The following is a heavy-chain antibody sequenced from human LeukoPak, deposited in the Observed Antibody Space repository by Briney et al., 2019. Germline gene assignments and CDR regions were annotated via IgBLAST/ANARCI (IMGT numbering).Heavy chain of an antibody. V-gene: IGHV3-23*01. Sequence: PGGSLRLSCAASGSTFSSYAMSWVRQAPGKELEWVSVFGSGGSTYYADSVKGRFTISRDNSKNTLYLQMNSLRAEDTAVYYCAKYGGYCSSTSCYHSYWGQGTLVTVSS. J-gene: IGHJ4*02. CDR3: AKYGGYCSSTSCYHSY. CDR1: GSTFSSYA. CDR2: FGSGGST. D-gene: IGHD2-2*01.